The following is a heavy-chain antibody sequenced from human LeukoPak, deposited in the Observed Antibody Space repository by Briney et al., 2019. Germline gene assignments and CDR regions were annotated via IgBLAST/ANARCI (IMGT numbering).Heavy chain of an antibody. V-gene: IGHV3-30*02. CDR3: AKDATVTAYFDY. J-gene: IGHJ4*02. CDR2: IRYDGSNK. CDR1: GFTFSSYG. D-gene: IGHD4-17*01. Sequence: GGPLRLSCAASGFTFSSYGMHWVRQAPGKGLEWVAFIRYDGSNKYYADSVKGRFTISRDNSKNTLYLQMNSLRAEDTAVYYCAKDATVTAYFDYWGQGTLVTVSS.